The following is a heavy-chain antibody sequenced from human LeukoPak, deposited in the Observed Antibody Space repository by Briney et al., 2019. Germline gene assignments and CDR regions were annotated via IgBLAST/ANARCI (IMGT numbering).Heavy chain of an antibody. CDR3: ARGPLLGPFDY. J-gene: IGHJ4*02. Sequence: VASVKVSCKASGGTFSSYAISWVRQAPGQGLEWMGWISAYNGNTNYAQKLQGRVTMTTDTSTSTAYMELRSLRSDDTAVYYCARGPLLGPFDYWGQGTLVTVSS. V-gene: IGHV1-18*01. CDR2: ISAYNGNT. CDR1: GGTFSSYA.